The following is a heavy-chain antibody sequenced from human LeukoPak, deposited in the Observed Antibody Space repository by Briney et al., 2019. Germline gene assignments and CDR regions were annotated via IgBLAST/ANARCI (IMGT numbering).Heavy chain of an antibody. CDR2: INHNGNVN. Sequence: GGSLRLSCAASGFTFSSYWMNWARQAPGRGQEWVSSINHNGNVNYYVDSVKGRFTISRDNAKNSLYLQMSNLRAEGTAVYFCARGGGLDVWGQGATVTVSS. J-gene: IGHJ6*02. CDR3: ARGGGLDV. CDR1: GFTFSSYW. D-gene: IGHD3-16*01. V-gene: IGHV3-7*03.